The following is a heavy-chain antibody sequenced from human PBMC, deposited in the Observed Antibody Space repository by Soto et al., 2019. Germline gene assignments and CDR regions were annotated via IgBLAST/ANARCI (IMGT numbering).Heavy chain of an antibody. CDR1: GFTFSSYA. Sequence: EVQLLESGGGLVQPGGSLRLSCAASGFTFSSYAMSWVRQAPGKGLEWVSAISGSGSSTYNADSVKGRFTISRDNSKNTLYLQMNGLRAEDTAVYYCAKDNAYLAVAGNFDYWGQGTLVTVSS. J-gene: IGHJ4*02. V-gene: IGHV3-23*01. D-gene: IGHD6-19*01. CDR2: ISGSGSST. CDR3: AKDNAYLAVAGNFDY.